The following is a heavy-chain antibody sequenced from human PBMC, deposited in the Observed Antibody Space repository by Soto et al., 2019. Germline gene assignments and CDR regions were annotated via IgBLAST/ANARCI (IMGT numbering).Heavy chain of an antibody. CDR1: GFTFSITG. CDR2: ITSDGRHQ. CDR3: AKDPRYNLKYGYLES. V-gene: IGHV3-30*18. Sequence: QVQLVESGGGLVQPGRSLRLSCEASGFTFSITGMHWVRQAPGKVLEWVSFITSDGRHQYYEDSVTGWFTISGDNSKNTLYLKMNSVRVEETAVYHCAKDPRYNLKYGYLESWGQGTLVSVSS. D-gene: IGHD1-7*01. J-gene: IGHJ4*02.